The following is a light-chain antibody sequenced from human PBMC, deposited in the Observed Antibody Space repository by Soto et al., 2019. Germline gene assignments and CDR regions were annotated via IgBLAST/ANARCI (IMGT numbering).Light chain of an antibody. CDR2: HTS. CDR1: QSIGSK. Sequence: VMTQSPATLSVSPGERVILSCRASQSIGSKLAWCQQKPGQPPRLLIYHTSTRAPDIPPRFSGSGSGTELTLTISSLQSEDFGIYFCQECNNCPRCTFGQGTKLQIK. J-gene: IGKJ2*02. V-gene: IGKV3-15*01. CDR3: QECNNCPRCT.